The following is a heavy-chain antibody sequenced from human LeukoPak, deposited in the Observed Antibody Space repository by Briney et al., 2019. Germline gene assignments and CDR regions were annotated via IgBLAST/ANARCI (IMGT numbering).Heavy chain of an antibody. CDR2: IYYSGST. D-gene: IGHD3-3*01. V-gene: IGHV4-39*07. CDR1: GASISTSSYY. Sequence: SETLSLTCTVSGASISTSSYYWGWIRQPPGKGLKWIASIYYSGSTYYNPSLKSRVTISVDTSKNHFSLKLTSVTAADTAIYYCARGSYIISSGYYRPFDNWGQGIRVIVSS. CDR3: ARGSYIISSGYYRPFDN. J-gene: IGHJ4*02.